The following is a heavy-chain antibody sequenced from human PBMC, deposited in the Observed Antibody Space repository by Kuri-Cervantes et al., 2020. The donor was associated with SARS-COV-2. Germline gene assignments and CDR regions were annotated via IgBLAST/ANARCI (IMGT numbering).Heavy chain of an antibody. CDR2: INPNSGGT. D-gene: IGHD5-12*01. V-gene: IGHV1-2*02. CDR1: GYTFTGYY. J-gene: IGHJ6*02. CDR3: GGGYDSYYYGMDV. Sequence: ASVKVSCKASGYTFTGYYMHGVRQAPGQGLEWMGWINPNSGGTNSAQKFQGRVTITADESTSTAYMELSSLSSEDTAVYYCGGGYDSYYYGMDVWGHGTTVTVSS.